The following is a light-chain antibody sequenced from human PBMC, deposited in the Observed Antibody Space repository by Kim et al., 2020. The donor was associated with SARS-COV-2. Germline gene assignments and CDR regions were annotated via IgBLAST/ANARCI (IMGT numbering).Light chain of an antibody. J-gene: IGLJ2*01. Sequence: GQKVTSTSSGNSSNIGNNYVSWYQQLTETAPKLLIYDNNKRHSGIPDRFSGSKSGTSATLGITGLQTGDEAEYYCGTWDSSLNAVVFGGGTQLTVL. CDR1: SSNIGNNY. CDR2: DNN. CDR3: GTWDSSLNAVV. V-gene: IGLV1-51*01.